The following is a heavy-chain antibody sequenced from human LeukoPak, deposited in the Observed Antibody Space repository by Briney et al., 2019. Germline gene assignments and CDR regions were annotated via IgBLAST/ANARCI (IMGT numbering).Heavy chain of an antibody. CDR3: ARGLYYFDY. CDR1: GGSFSGYY. V-gene: IGHV4-34*01. CDR2: INHSGST. J-gene: IGHJ4*02. Sequence: SETLSLTCAVYGGSFSGYYWSWIRQPPGKGLEWIGEINHSGSTNYNPSLKSRVTISVDTSKNQFSLKLSSVTAADTAVYYCARGLYYFDYWGQGTLVTVSS.